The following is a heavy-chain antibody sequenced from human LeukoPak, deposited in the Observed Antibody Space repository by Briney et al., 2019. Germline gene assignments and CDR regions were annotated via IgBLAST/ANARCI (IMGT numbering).Heavy chain of an antibody. Sequence: PSETLSLTCTVSGGSVSSSSYYWGWIRQPPGKGLEWIGSIYYSGSTYYNPSLKSRVTISVDTSKNQFSLKLSSVTAADTAVYYCARDGYGDFLIGYWGQGTLVTVSS. CDR3: ARDGYGDFLIGY. CDR2: IYYSGST. CDR1: GGSVSSSSYY. J-gene: IGHJ4*02. D-gene: IGHD4-17*01. V-gene: IGHV4-39*07.